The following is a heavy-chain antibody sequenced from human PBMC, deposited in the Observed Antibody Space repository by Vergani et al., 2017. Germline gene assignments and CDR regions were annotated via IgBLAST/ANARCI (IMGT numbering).Heavy chain of an antibody. CDR3: AREAGSSHILFVEYYGMDV. J-gene: IGHJ6*02. D-gene: IGHD6-13*01. Sequence: QVQLVESGGGVVQPGRSLRLSCAASGFTFSSYAMHWVRQAPGKGLEWVAVISYDGSNKYYADSVKGRFTISRDNSKNTLYLQMNSLRAEDTAVYYCAREAGSSHILFVEYYGMDVWGQGTTVTVSS. CDR1: GFTFSSYA. CDR2: ISYDGSNK. V-gene: IGHV3-30*01.